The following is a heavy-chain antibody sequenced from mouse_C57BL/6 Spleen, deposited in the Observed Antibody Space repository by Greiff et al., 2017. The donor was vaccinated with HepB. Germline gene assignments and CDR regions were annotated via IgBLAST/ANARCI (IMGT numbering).Heavy chain of an antibody. CDR2: ISSGGSYT. J-gene: IGHJ2*01. V-gene: IGHV5-6*01. Sequence: EVHLVESGGDLVKPGGSLKLSCAASGFTFSSYGMSWVRQTPDKRLEWVATISSGGSYTYYPDSVKGRFTISRDNAKNTLYLQMSSLKSEDTAMYYCARAITTVAAYYFDYWGQGTTLTVSS. CDR3: ARAITTVAAYYFDY. D-gene: IGHD1-1*01. CDR1: GFTFSSYG.